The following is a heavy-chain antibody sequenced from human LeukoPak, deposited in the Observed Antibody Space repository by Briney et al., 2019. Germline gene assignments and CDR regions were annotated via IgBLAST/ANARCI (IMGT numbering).Heavy chain of an antibody. Sequence: GGSLRLSCAASGFTFSSYWLSWVRKAPGKGLEWVANIKQDGSEKYYVDSVKGRFTISRDNAKNSLYLQMNSLRAEDTAVYYCARDRRATVVTPIDYWGQGTLVTVSS. CDR3: ARDRRATVVTPIDY. CDR1: GFTFSSYW. D-gene: IGHD4-23*01. CDR2: IKQDGSEK. J-gene: IGHJ4*02. V-gene: IGHV3-7*01.